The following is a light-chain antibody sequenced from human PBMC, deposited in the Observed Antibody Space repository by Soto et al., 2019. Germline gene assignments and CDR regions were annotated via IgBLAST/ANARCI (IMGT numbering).Light chain of an antibody. Sequence: EIVLTQSPGTLSLSPGERATRSCRASQSVSSSYLAWYQQKPGQAPRLLIYGASSTATGIPDRFSGSGSGTDFTLTISRLEPEDFAVYYCQQYGSSPMYTFGQGTKLEIK. CDR2: GAS. V-gene: IGKV3-20*01. J-gene: IGKJ2*01. CDR3: QQYGSSPMYT. CDR1: QSVSSSY.